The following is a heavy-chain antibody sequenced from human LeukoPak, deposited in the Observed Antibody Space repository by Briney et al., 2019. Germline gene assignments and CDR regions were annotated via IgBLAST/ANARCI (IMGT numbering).Heavy chain of an antibody. Sequence: GRSLRLSCAASGFTFSSYGMHWVRQAPGKGLEWVAVISYDGSNKYYPGSVKGRFTISRENAKNSLYLQMDSLRAGDTAVYYCARGGPYEPPDYWGQGTLVTVSS. CDR1: GFTFSSYG. CDR2: ISYDGSNK. CDR3: ARGGPYEPPDY. J-gene: IGHJ4*02. D-gene: IGHD3-3*01. V-gene: IGHV3-30*03.